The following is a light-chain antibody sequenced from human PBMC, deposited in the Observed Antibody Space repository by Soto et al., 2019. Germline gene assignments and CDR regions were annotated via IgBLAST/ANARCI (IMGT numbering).Light chain of an antibody. J-gene: IGLJ2*01. Sequence: QSVLTQPASVSGSPGQSLTISCTGTSSDVGGYNYVSWYQQHPGKAPKLMIYDVNNRPSGVSNRFSGSKSGNTASLTISGLQAEDEADYYCSSYTGSSTYVVFGGGTKLTVL. CDR1: SSDVGGYNY. CDR2: DVN. V-gene: IGLV2-14*01. CDR3: SSYTGSSTYVV.